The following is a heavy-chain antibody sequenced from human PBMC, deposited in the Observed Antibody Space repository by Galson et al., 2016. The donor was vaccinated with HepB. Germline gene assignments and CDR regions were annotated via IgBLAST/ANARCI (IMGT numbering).Heavy chain of an antibody. CDR3: ARQGSSAGELYYYDGMDV. CDR2: IDPSDSYT. V-gene: IGHV5-10-1*01. J-gene: IGHJ6*02. D-gene: IGHD2-15*01. Sequence: QSGAEVKKPGESLRISCKDSGYSFSTYWIIWVRQMPGKGLEWMGRIDPSDSYTNYGPSFQGHVTISADKSISTAYLQWSSLKASDTGIYYCARQGSSAGELYYYDGMDVWGQGTTVTVSS. CDR1: GYSFSTYW.